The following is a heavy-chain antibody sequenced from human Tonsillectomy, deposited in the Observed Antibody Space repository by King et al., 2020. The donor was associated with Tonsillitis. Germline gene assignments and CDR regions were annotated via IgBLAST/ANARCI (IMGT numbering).Heavy chain of an antibody. CDR3: ARPPQYCGGDCYSHYYMDV. V-gene: IGHV4-59*08. J-gene: IGHJ6*03. CDR2: IYYSGST. D-gene: IGHD2-21*02. CDR1: GGSISNYY. Sequence: VQLQESGPGLVKPSETLSLTCTVSGGSISNYYWSWIRQPPGKGLEWIGSIYYSGSTNYSPSLKSRVTISVDTSKNQFSLNLSSVTAADTAVHYCARPPQYCGGDCYSHYYMDVWGKGTTVTVSS.